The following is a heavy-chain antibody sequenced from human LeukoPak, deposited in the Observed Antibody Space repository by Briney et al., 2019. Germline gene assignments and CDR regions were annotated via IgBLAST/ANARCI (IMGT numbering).Heavy chain of an antibody. Sequence: PGRSLRLSCAASGFTFSSYGMHWVRQAPGKGLEWVAVITYDGSNKYYADSVKGRFTISRDNSKNTLYLQMNGLRAEDTAVYYCASSRSISGYSDYWGQGTLVTVSS. J-gene: IGHJ4*02. V-gene: IGHV3-30*03. CDR2: ITYDGSNK. CDR1: GFTFSSYG. CDR3: ASSRSISGYSDY. D-gene: IGHD3-22*01.